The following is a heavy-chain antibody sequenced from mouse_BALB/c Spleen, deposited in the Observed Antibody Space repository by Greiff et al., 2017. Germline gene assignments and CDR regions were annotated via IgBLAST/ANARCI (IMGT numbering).Heavy chain of an antibody. CDR3: ARKGYYGNYGAWFAY. J-gene: IGHJ3*01. CDR1: GFSLTSYG. D-gene: IGHD2-1*01. V-gene: IGHV2-2*02. Sequence: VKLVESGPGLVAPSQSLSITCTVSGFSLTSYGVHWVRQSPGKGLEWLGVIWSGGSTDYNAAFISRLSISKDNSKSQVFFKMNSLQANDTAIYYCARKGYYGNYGAWFAYWGQGTLVTVSA. CDR2: IWSGGST.